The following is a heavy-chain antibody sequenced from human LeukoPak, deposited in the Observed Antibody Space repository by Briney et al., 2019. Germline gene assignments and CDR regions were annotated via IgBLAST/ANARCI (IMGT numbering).Heavy chain of an antibody. Sequence: ASVKVSCKASGYTFTGYYMHWVRQAPGQGLEWMGWINPNSGGTNYAQKFQGRVTMTRDTSISTAYMELSRLRSDDTAVYYCAREGGLVVAASGADYWGQGTLVTVSS. CDR2: INPNSGGT. CDR1: GYTFTGYY. CDR3: AREGGLVVAASGADY. D-gene: IGHD2-15*01. J-gene: IGHJ4*02. V-gene: IGHV1-2*02.